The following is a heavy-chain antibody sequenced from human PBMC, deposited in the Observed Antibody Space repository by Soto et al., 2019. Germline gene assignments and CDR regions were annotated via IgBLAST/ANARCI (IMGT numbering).Heavy chain of an antibody. CDR3: AKAVAPVMIVVVSMYYGLDV. D-gene: IGHD3-22*01. CDR2: ISGSGGST. Sequence: GGSLRLSCAASGFTFSSYAMSWVRQAPGKGLEWVSAISGSGGSTYYADSVKGRFTISRDNSKNTLYLQMNSLRAEDTAVYYCAKAVAPVMIVVVSMYYGLDVCRQLPKFTVSS. J-gene: IGHJ6*02. CDR1: GFTFSSYA. V-gene: IGHV3-23*01.